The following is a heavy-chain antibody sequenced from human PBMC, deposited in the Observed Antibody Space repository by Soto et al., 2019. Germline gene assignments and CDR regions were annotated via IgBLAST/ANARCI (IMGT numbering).Heavy chain of an antibody. V-gene: IGHV1-3*01. CDR2: INAGNGNT. J-gene: IGHJ4*02. D-gene: IGHD2-15*01. CDR1: GYTFTSHG. CDR3: ARDLGGWPDY. Sequence: VKLSCKASGYTFTSHGFSWVRQAPGQRLEWMGWINAGNGNTKYSQKFQGRVTITRDTSASTAYMELSSLRSEDTAVYYCARDLGGWPDYWGQGTLVTVSS.